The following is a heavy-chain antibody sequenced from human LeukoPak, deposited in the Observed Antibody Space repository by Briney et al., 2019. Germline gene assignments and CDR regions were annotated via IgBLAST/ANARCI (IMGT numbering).Heavy chain of an antibody. CDR2: INPNSGGT. Sequence: ASVKVSCKASGYTFTGYYMHWVRQAPGQGLEWMGWINPNSGGTNYAQKFQGRVTMTRDTSISTAYMELSRLRSDDTAVYYCARGGLLWFGELLHYFDLWGRGTLVTVSS. V-gene: IGHV1-2*02. J-gene: IGHJ2*01. CDR1: GYTFTGYY. CDR3: ARGGLLWFGELLHYFDL. D-gene: IGHD3-10*01.